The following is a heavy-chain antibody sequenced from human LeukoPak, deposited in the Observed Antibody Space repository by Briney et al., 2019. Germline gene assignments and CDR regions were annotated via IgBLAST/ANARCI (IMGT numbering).Heavy chain of an antibody. V-gene: IGHV3-23*01. CDR2: ISGSGFT. CDR1: GGSISSSSYY. D-gene: IGHD6-6*01. Sequence: ETLSLTCTVSGGSISSSSYYWGWIRQAPGKGLEWVSAISGSGFTYYADSVKGRFTISRDNSKNTLYLQMNSLRAEDTAVYYCARGLYSSSPWGQGTLVTVSS. J-gene: IGHJ4*02. CDR3: ARGLYSSSP.